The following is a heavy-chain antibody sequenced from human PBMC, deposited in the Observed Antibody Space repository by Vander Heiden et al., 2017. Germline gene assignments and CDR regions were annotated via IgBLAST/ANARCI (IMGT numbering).Heavy chain of an antibody. D-gene: IGHD6-6*01. CDR2: IWFDGSNI. CDR1: GFHFNRYV. V-gene: IGHV3-33*01. CDR3: ARARTIAAPTFDY. Sequence: QVQLVQSGGGVVQPGKSLRLSCAASGFHFNRYVMHWVRQAPGKGLEWVAIIWFDGSNIYYADSVEGRFTVSRDNSKNTLDLQMNSLRAEDTAVYYCARARTIAAPTFDYWGQGALVTVSS. J-gene: IGHJ4*02.